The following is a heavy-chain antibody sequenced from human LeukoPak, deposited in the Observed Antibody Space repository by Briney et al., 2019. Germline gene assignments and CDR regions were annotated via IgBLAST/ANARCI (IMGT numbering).Heavy chain of an antibody. D-gene: IGHD1-26*01. CDR1: GYSFSIYW. CDR3: ARHTASSGSYTPLLDH. J-gene: IGHJ4*02. CDR2: FYPGDSDT. Sequence: GESLKISCKASGYSFSIYWIGWVRQMPGKGLEWMGIFYPGDSDTRYSPSFQGQVTISADKSTNTAYLQWNSLKASDSAMYYCARHTASSGSYTPLLDHWGQGTLVTVSS. V-gene: IGHV5-51*01.